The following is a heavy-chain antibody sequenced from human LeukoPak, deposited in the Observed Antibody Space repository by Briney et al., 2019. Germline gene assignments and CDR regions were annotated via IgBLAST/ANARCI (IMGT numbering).Heavy chain of an antibody. J-gene: IGHJ3*02. CDR2: IKSKTDGGTT. V-gene: IGHV3-15*01. Sequence: PGGSLRLSCAASGFTFSNAWMSWVRQAPGKGLEWVGRIKSKTDGGTTDYAAPVKGRFTISRDDSKNTLYLQMNSLKTEDTAVYYCTTDEIVATISYPNPRLGDAFDIWGQGTMVTVSS. CDR3: TTDEIVATISYPNPRLGDAFDI. CDR1: GFTFSNAW. D-gene: IGHD5-12*01.